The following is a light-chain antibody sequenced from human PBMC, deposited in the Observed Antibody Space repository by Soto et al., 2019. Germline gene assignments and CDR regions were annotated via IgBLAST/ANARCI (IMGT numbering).Light chain of an antibody. CDR2: DVS. Sequence: QSALTQPASVSGSPGQSITISCTGTSSDIGGYNYVSWFQQHPGKAPKLMISDVSNRPSGVSNRFSGSKSGKTASLTISGLQAEDEADYYCSSYTSGSTFYVFGTGTKLTVL. CDR1: SSDIGGYNY. CDR3: SSYTSGSTFYV. V-gene: IGLV2-14*01. J-gene: IGLJ1*01.